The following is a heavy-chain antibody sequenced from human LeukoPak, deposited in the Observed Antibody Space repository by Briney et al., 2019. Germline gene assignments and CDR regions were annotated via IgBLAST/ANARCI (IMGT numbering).Heavy chain of an antibody. J-gene: IGHJ4*02. CDR3: ARSTYYYDSSGYLLTR. CDR1: GYSISSGYY. D-gene: IGHD3-22*01. CDR2: IYYSGST. V-gene: IGHV4-38-2*02. Sequence: SETLSLTCTVSGYSISSGYYWGWIRQPPGKGLEWIGSIYYSGSTYYNPSLKSRVTISVDTSKNQFSLKLSSVTAADTAVYYCARSTYYYDSSGYLLTRWGQGTLVTVSS.